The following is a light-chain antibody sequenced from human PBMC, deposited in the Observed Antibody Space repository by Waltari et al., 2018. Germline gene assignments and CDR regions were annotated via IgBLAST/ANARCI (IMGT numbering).Light chain of an antibody. CDR1: ESVLHNINNQNY. V-gene: IGKV4-1*01. Sequence: DIVMTQSPDSLAVSLGARDTITCRSSESVLHNINNQNYLAWYQQKEGQPPKLLIYWTSTRQSGVPDRFSGSGSGTDFTLTINSLQTEDVAVYYCQQYYSPPWTFGQGTKVEV. CDR2: WTS. J-gene: IGKJ1*01. CDR3: QQYYSPPWT.